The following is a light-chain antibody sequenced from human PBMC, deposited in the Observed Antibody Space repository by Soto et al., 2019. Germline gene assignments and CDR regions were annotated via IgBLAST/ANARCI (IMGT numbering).Light chain of an antibody. J-gene: IGKJ4*01. CDR3: HQYNNWPPVT. V-gene: IGKV3-15*01. CDR1: QSVSSN. CDR2: GAS. Sequence: EIVMTQSPATLSMSPGERATLSCRASQSVSSNLAWYQHKPGQAPGLLIHGASTRATGIPARFSGSGSGTEFTLTISSLRSEDLAVYYCHQYNNWPPVTFGGGTKVEIK.